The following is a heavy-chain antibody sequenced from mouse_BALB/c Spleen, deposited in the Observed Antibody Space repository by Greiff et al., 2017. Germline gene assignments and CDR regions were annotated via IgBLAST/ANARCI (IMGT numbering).Heavy chain of an antibody. CDR1: GFSLTSYG. CDR2: IWSGGST. V-gene: IGHV2-4-1*01. J-gene: IGHJ1*01. CDR3: ARNPHYYGSSYGYFDV. Sequence: QVQLQQSGPGLVQPSQSLSITCTVSGFSLTSYGVHWVRQSPGKGLEWLGVIWSGGSTDYNAAFISRLSISKDNSTSHVFFKMNSLQADDTAIYYCARNPHYYGSSYGYFDVWGAGTTVTVSS. D-gene: IGHD1-1*01.